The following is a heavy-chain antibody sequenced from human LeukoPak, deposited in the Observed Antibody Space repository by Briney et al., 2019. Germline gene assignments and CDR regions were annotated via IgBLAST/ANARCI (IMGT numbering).Heavy chain of an antibody. J-gene: IGHJ3*02. CDR1: GFTFSSYA. CDR3: AKDRVRSSGYSYGTGAFDI. D-gene: IGHD5-18*01. V-gene: IGHV3-23*01. CDR2: ISGSGGST. Sequence: GGSLRLSCAASGFTFSSYAMSWVRQAPGKGLEWVSAISGSGGSTYYADSVKGRFTISRDNSKNTLYLQMNSLRAEDTAVYYCAKDRVRSSGYSYGTGAFDIWGQGTMVAVSS.